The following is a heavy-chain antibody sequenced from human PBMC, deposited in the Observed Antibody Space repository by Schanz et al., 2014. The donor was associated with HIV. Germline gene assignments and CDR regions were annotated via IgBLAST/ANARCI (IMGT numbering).Heavy chain of an antibody. CDR1: GYTFIDYY. V-gene: IGHV1-2*02. CDR2: INPYSGGT. CDR3: ARDREGSGWYRKFYYGMDV. D-gene: IGHD6-19*01. Sequence: QVQLVQSGAEVKKPGASVKVSCKASGYTFIDYYIHWVRQAPGQGLEWMGWINPYSGGTKYAKKFQGRVTMTRDTSISTANMELSRLRPDDTAVYYCARDREGSGWYRKFYYGMDVWGQGTTVIVSS. J-gene: IGHJ6*02.